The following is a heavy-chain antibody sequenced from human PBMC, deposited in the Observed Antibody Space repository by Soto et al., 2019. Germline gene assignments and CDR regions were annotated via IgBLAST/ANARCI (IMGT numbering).Heavy chain of an antibody. J-gene: IGHJ4*02. CDR1: GFSLSTSGVG. CDR3: AHSKITEYYFDY. Sequence: QITLKESGPTLVKPTQTLTLTCTFSGFSLSTSGVGVGWIRQPPGKALEWLALIYWNVDKRYSPSLKSRLTITENTSKNEVVLTMTNMDPVHTATYYCAHSKITEYYFDYWGQGTLVTVSS. CDR2: IYWNVDK. D-gene: IGHD3-16*01. V-gene: IGHV2-5*01.